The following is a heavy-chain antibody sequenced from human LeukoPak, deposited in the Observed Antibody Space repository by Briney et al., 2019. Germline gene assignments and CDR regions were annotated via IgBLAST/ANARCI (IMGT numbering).Heavy chain of an antibody. CDR2: IYYRGST. J-gene: IGHJ4*02. CDR3: ASRGITMIVA. Sequence: SETLSLTCTVSGGSVSSGSYYWSWIRQPPGKGLEWIGYIYYRGSTNYNPSLKSRVTISVDTSKNQFSLKLSSVTAADPAVYYCASRGITMIVAWGQGTLVTVSS. V-gene: IGHV4-61*01. CDR1: GGSVSSGSYY. D-gene: IGHD3-22*01.